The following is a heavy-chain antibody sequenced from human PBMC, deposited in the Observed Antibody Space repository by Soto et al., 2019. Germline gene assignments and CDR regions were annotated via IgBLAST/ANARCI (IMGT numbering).Heavy chain of an antibody. V-gene: IGHV3-15*01. CDR2: IKSKSDRGTT. CDR3: ATEGHGTRRPFPD. Sequence: GGSLRLSCATSGFTFSNAWMSWVRQAPGKGLEWVGRIKSKSDRGTTDYFAPVHGRFTTSRDDSEDTLYLQMHSLKTEDTAVYYCATEGHGTRRPFPDWGQGTXV. D-gene: IGHD6-13*01. CDR1: GFTFSNAW. J-gene: IGHJ1*01.